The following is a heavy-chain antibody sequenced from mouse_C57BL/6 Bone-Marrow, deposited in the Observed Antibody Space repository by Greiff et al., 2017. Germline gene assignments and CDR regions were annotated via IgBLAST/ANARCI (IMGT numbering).Heavy chain of an antibody. CDR3: ASHSCYYAVGY. V-gene: IGHV1-69*01. CDR1: GYTFTSYW. J-gene: IGHJ4*01. CDR2: IDPSDSYT. Sequence: QVHVKQPGAELVLPGASVKLSCKASGYTFTSYWMHWVKQRPGQGLEWIGGIDPSDSYTNYNQKFKGKSTLTVDKSSSTAYMKLSSLTSEDSAVYYCASHSCYYAVGYWGQGTSVTVSS.